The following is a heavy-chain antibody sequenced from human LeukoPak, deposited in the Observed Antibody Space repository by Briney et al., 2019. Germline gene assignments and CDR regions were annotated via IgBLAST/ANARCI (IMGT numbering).Heavy chain of an antibody. CDR2: IKQDGSEK. J-gene: IGHJ2*01. CDR1: GFTPSSYW. D-gene: IGHD1-26*01. V-gene: IGHV3-7*01. Sequence: PGGSLRLSCAASGFTPSSYWMSWVRQAPAKGLEWVANIKQDGSEKYYVDSVKGRFTISRDNSKNSLYLQLNSLRAEDTAVYYCAGGWVRYFDRWGRGTLVTVS. CDR3: AGGWVRYFDR.